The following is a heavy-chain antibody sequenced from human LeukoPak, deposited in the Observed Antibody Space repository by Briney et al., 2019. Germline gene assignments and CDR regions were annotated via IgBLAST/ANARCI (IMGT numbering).Heavy chain of an antibody. CDR2: IYYSGST. CDR1: GGSISSYY. CDR3: ARSAGAGKPHNWFAP. V-gene: IGHV4-59*01. Sequence: SETLSLTCTVSGGSISSYYWSWIRQPPGKGLEWIGYIYYSGSTNYNPSLKSRVTISVDTSKNQFSLKLSSVTAADTAVYYCARSAGAGKPHNWFAPWGQGTLVTVSS. J-gene: IGHJ5*02. D-gene: IGHD6-19*01.